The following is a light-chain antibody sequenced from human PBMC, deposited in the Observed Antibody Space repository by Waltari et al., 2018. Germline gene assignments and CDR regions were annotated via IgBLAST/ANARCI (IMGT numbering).Light chain of an antibody. V-gene: IGKV3D-15*01. Sequence: EIVLTQSPATLSVSPGARVTRSCRASQSVGTNLAWYQHSPGRAPRLLVYRASTRASYIPARFSASGSGTEFTLSISTLQSEDSAVFYCQQYNDWPRTFGQGTKVEIK. CDR3: QQYNDWPRT. CDR1: QSVGTN. J-gene: IGKJ1*01. CDR2: RAS.